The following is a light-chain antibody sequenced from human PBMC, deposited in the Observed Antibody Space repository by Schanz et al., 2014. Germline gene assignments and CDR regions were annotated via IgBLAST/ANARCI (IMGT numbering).Light chain of an antibody. J-gene: IGKJ2*01. CDR1: QSISTY. CDR3: HQYGSSPYT. Sequence: DIQMTQSPSSLSASVGDRVTLTCRASQSISTYLNWYQQKPGKAPKLLIYAASSLQSGVPPRFSGSGSETDFTLTISRLEPEDLAVYYCHQYGSSPYTFGQGTKLEIK. CDR2: AAS. V-gene: IGKV1-39*01.